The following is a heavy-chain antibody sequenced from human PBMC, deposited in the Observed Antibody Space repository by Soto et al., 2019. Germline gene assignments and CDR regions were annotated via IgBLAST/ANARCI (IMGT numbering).Heavy chain of an antibody. CDR2: VYYSGTT. D-gene: IGHD1-26*01. CDR3: ARREIQGPIDY. CDR1: GYSISSSNW. J-gene: IGHJ4*02. V-gene: IGHV4-28*01. Sequence: QVQLQESGPGLVKPSDTLSLTCAVSGYSISSSNWWGWIRQPPGKGLEWIGYVYYSGTTYYNPSLTSRVTMSVDTSKNQFSLKLTSVTAEDTAVYYCARREIQGPIDYWGQGTLVTVSS.